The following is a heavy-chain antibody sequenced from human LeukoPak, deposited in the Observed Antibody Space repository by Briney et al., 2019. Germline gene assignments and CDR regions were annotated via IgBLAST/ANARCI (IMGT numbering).Heavy chain of an antibody. CDR3: ARELVVVTAPFYGMDV. D-gene: IGHD2-21*02. Sequence: GGSLRLSCAASGFTFSSYGMHWVRQAPGKGLEWVADIWYDGSNKYYADSVKGRFTISRDNSKNTLYLQMNSLRAEDTAVYYCARELVVVTAPFYGMDVWGQGTTVTVSS. CDR1: GFTFSSYG. J-gene: IGHJ6*02. V-gene: IGHV3-33*01. CDR2: IWYDGSNK.